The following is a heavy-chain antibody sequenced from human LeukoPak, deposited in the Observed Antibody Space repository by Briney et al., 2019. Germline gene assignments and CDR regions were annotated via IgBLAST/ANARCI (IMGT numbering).Heavy chain of an antibody. CDR3: ARETGNYDFWSGYYKATFDY. CDR2: ILYSGST. D-gene: IGHD3-3*01. Sequence: PSETLSLTCTVSGGSISSSSYFWGWIRQPPGKGLEWIGSILYSGSTYYNPSLKSRVTISVDTSKNQFSLKLSSVTAADTAVYYCARETGNYDFWSGYYKATFDYWGQGTLVTVSS. CDR1: GGSISSSSYF. J-gene: IGHJ4*02. V-gene: IGHV4-39*07.